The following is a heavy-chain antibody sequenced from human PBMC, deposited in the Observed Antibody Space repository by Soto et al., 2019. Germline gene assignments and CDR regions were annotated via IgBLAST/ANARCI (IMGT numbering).Heavy chain of an antibody. Sequence: QVQLVQSGAEVKKPGASVKVSCKASGYTFTGYYMYWVRQAPGQGLEWMGWINPNSGGTNYAQKFQGWVTMTRDTSISTAYMKLSRLRSDDTAVYYCARAKGGSYYGDYWGQGTLVTVSS. D-gene: IGHD1-26*01. V-gene: IGHV1-2*04. CDR1: GYTFTGYY. CDR3: ARAKGGSYYGDY. J-gene: IGHJ4*02. CDR2: INPNSGGT.